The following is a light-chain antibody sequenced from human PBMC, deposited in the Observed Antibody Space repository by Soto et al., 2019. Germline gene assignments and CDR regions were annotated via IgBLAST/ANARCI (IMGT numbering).Light chain of an antibody. CDR1: SSDVGGYNY. J-gene: IGLJ1*01. CDR3: CPYAGSYTLDV. CDR2: DVS. Sequence: QSVLTQPRSVSGSPGQSVTISCTGTSSDVGGYNYVSWYQQHPGKAPKLLIYDVSKRPSGVPDRFSGSKSGSTSSLPISGLQAEDEADYYCCPYAGSYTLDVFGTGTKLTVL. V-gene: IGLV2-11*01.